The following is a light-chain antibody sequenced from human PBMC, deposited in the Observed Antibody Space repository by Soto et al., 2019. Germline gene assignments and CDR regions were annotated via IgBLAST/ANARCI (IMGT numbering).Light chain of an antibody. V-gene: IGLV2-8*01. Sequence: QSALTQPPSASGSPGQSVTISCAGTSSDVGGYNLVSWYQQHPGKAPKLMIYEVIKRPSGVPDRFSGSKSGNTASLTVSGLHAEDEADYWCSSYTTTNTLQLVFGGGTQLTVL. CDR2: EVI. J-gene: IGLJ2*01. CDR3: SSYTTTNTLQLV. CDR1: SSDVGGYNL.